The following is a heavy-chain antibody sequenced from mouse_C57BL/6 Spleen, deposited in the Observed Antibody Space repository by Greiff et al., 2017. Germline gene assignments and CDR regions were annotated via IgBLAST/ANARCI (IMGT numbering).Heavy chain of an antibody. J-gene: IGHJ3*01. CDR2: IRSKSNNYAT. D-gene: IGHD1-1*02. CDR1: GFSFHTYA. CDR3: ERPSLYDGSCVGFAY. V-gene: IGHV10-1*01. Sequence: GGGLVQPKGSLKLSCAASGFSFHTYAMNWVRQAPGKGLEWVARIRSKSNNYATYYADSVKDRFTISRDDSESMLYQQMNNLKAENTAMYYCERPSLYDGSCVGFAYWGQGTLVTVSA.